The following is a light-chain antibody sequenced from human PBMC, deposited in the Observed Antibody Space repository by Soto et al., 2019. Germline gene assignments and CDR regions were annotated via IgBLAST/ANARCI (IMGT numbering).Light chain of an antibody. Sequence: EIVMTQSPATLSVSPGERVTLSCRASQNIASSLDWYQQIPGQPPTLLFYGASTRASAVPARFSGSGSGTEFTLTISSLQPEDFAVYYCQQYYDWPLTFGGGTRVEIK. CDR1: QNIASS. J-gene: IGKJ4*01. V-gene: IGKV3-15*01. CDR3: QQYYDWPLT. CDR2: GAS.